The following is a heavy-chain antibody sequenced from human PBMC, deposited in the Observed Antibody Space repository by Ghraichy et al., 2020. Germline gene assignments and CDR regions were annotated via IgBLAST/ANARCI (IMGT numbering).Heavy chain of an antibody. CDR2: IYPGDSNT. J-gene: IGHJ5*02. CDR1: GNNFNIYW. V-gene: IGHV5-51*01. D-gene: IGHD6-19*01. Sequence: GESLNISCKGYGNNFNIYWIGWVRQMPGKGLEWMGIIYPGDSNTIYSPSFQGQVTISVDKSISTAYLQWDSLKASDTAMYYCARTGSSALHYWFDPWGQGTLVTVSS. CDR3: ARTGSSALHYWFDP.